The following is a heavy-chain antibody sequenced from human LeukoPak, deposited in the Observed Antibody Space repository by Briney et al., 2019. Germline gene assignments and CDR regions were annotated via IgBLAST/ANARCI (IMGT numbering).Heavy chain of an antibody. D-gene: IGHD1-7*01. CDR3: ATEFITGTRFDP. CDR2: INPNSGGT. V-gene: IGHV1-2*02. Sequence: ASVKVSCKASGYTFTSYDINWVRQATGQGLEWMGWINPNSGGTNYAQKFQGRVTMTRDTSISTAYMELSRLRSDDTAVYYCATEFITGTRFDPWGQGTLVTVSS. CDR1: GYTFTSYD. J-gene: IGHJ5*02.